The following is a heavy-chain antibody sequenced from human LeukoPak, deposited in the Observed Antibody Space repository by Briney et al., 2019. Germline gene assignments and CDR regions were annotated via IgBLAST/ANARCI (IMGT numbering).Heavy chain of an antibody. CDR3: ASARAGYFDWLLNY. CDR2: ISAYNGNT. D-gene: IGHD3-9*01. CDR1: GYSFTPYD. J-gene: IGHJ4*02. Sequence: ASVKVSCKASGYSFTPYDINWVRQATGQGLEWMGWISAYNGNTNYAQKLQGRVTMTTDTSTSTAYMELRSLRSDDTAVYYCASARAGYFDWLLNYWGQGTLVTVSS. V-gene: IGHV1-18*01.